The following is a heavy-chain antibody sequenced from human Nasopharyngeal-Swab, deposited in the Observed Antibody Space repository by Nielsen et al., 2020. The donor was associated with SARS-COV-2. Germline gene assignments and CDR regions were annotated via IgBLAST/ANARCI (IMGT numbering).Heavy chain of an antibody. CDR1: GFTFSSYA. D-gene: IGHD2/OR15-2a*01. V-gene: IGHV3-23*01. J-gene: IGHJ2*01. Sequence: GGSLRLSCAASGFTFSSYAMSWVRQALGKGLEWVSAISGSGGSTYYADSVKGRFTISRDNSKNTLYLQMNSLRAEDTAVYYCAKEGSRTTVITIYWYFDLWGRGTLVTVSS. CDR3: AKEGSRTTVITIYWYFDL. CDR2: ISGSGGST.